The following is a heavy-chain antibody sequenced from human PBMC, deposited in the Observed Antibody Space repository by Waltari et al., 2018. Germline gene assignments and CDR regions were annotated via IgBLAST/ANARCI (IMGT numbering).Heavy chain of an antibody. CDR3: VRDRGGFSHFDWFLSI. CDR2: LYYTGRV. V-gene: IGHV4-59*02. CDR1: DASVTGHH. J-gene: IGHJ3*02. D-gene: IGHD3-9*01. Sequence: QVQLHESGPGVVKPSETLSLTCTVSDASVTGHHLGWLRQPPGKGLEWIGYLYYTGRVNYNPSVSARLTLSVDASRNHFSLTLRSVTAADTAIYYCVRDRGGFSHFDWFLSIWSHGKMVTVSS.